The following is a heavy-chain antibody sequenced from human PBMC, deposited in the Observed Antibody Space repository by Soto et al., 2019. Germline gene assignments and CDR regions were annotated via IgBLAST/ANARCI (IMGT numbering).Heavy chain of an antibody. J-gene: IGHJ4*02. CDR2: IGDNGGTT. D-gene: IGHD6-6*01. CDR1: EFTFSNYA. Sequence: PGGSLRLSCAASEFTFSNYAMSWVRQAPGKGLEWVSSIGDNGGTTYYADSVKGRFTISRDNSKNTLYLQMNSLRAEDTAVYYCAKLRPLFEYSSSFYFDYWGQGTLVTVSS. CDR3: AKLRPLFEYSSSFYFDY. V-gene: IGHV3-23*01.